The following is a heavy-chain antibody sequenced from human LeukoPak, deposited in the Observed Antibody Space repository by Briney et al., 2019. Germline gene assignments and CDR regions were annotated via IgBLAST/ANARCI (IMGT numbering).Heavy chain of an antibody. CDR2: IYNDGKT. D-gene: IGHD1-26*01. CDR1: GFSVTTDH. Sequence: PAGSLRLSCAASGFSVTTDHMSWVGQAPGEGLEWVSVIYNDGKTYHADSVKGRFTISRDNSKNTVHLQMNGLRGEDTAVYYCARVWELSFDYWGEGTVVTVSS. CDR3: ARVWELSFDY. J-gene: IGHJ4*02. V-gene: IGHV3-53*01.